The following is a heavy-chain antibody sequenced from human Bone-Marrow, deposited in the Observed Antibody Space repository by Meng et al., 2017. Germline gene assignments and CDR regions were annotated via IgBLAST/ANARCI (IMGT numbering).Heavy chain of an antibody. CDR3: AKALLWFGESYYYYGMDV. J-gene: IGHJ6*02. CDR1: GFTFSSYA. V-gene: IGHV3-23*01. D-gene: IGHD3-10*01. Sequence: GEAPKISCAAPGFTFSSYAMSWVRQAPGKGLELVSAISCSGCSTYYADSVKGRFTISRDKSKNTLYLQMKSLRAEDTAVYYCAKALLWFGESYYYYGMDVWGQGTTVTVSS. CDR2: ISCSGCST.